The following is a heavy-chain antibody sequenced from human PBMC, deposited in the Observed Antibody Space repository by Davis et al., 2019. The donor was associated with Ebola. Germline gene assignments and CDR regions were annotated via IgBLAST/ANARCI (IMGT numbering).Heavy chain of an antibody. J-gene: IGHJ3*02. CDR1: GFSLSTSGMC. V-gene: IGHV2-70*11. D-gene: IGHD4-17*01. Sequence: SGPTLVKPTQTLTLTCTFSGFSLSTSGMCVSWIRQPPGKALEWLARIDWDDDKYYSTSLKTRLTISKDTSKNQVVLTMTNMDPVDTATYYCARHTLKSFVYGVHDAFDIWGQGTMVTVSS. CDR3: ARHTLKSFVYGVHDAFDI. CDR2: IDWDDDK.